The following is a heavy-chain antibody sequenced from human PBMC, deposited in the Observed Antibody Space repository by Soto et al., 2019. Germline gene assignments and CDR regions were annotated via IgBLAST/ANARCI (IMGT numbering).Heavy chain of an antibody. Sequence: ETLSLTCTVSVGSVSIGSYYCSWIRQPPGKGLEWIGYIYYSGSTNYNPSLKSRVTISVDTSKNQFSLKLSSVTAADTAVYYCARVMGAAGTLDYWGQGTLVTVSS. CDR1: VGSVSIGSYY. J-gene: IGHJ4*02. CDR2: IYYSGST. D-gene: IGHD6-13*01. CDR3: ARVMGAAGTLDY. V-gene: IGHV4-61*01.